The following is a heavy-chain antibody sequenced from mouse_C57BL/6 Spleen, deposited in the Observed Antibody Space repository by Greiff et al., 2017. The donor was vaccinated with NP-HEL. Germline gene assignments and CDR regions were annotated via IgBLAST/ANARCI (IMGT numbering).Heavy chain of an antibody. J-gene: IGHJ3*01. V-gene: IGHV1-64*01. D-gene: IGHD1-1*01. CDR3: ERGDYFGSSFFAY. CDR2: IHPNSGST. Sequence: QVQLQQSGAELVKPGASVKLSCKASGYTFTSYRMHWVKQRPGQGLEWIGMIHPNSGSTNYNEKFKSKATLTVDKSSSTAYMQLSSLTSEDSAVYYCERGDYFGSSFFAYWGQGTLVTVSA. CDR1: GYTFTSYR.